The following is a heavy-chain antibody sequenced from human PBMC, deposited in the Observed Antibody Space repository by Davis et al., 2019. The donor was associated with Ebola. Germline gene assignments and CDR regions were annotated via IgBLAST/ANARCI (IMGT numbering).Heavy chain of an antibody. CDR2: IIPIFGTA. CDR3: ARWLGIDAFPPWSGYSISWFDP. J-gene: IGHJ5*02. CDR1: GGTFSTYP. D-gene: IGHD3-3*01. Sequence: SVKVSCKASGGTFSTYPIIWVRQAPGQGLEWMGGIIPIFGTANYAQKFQGRVTITADESTSTAYMELSSLRSEDTAVYYRARWLGIDAFPPWSGYSISWFDPWGQGTLVTVSS. V-gene: IGHV1-69*13.